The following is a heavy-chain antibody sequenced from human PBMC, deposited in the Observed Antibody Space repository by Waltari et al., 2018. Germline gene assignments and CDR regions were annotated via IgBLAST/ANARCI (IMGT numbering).Heavy chain of an antibody. CDR2: ISWNSGSI. Sequence: EVQLVESGGGLVQPGRSLRLSCAASEFTFDDYAMHWVRQAPGKGLEWVSGISWNSGSIGYADSVKGRFTISRDNAKNSLYLQMNSLRTEDTALYYCAKGHSGSYGLDYWGQGTLVTVSS. CDR3: AKGHSGSYGLDY. J-gene: IGHJ4*02. CDR1: EFTFDDYA. D-gene: IGHD1-26*01. V-gene: IGHV3-9*01.